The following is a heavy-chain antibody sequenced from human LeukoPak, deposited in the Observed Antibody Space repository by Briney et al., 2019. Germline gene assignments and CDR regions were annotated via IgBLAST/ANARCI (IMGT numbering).Heavy chain of an antibody. V-gene: IGHV4-39*01. CDR1: GGSISSRNYY. Sequence: PSETLSLTCSVSGGSISSRNYYWGWIRQPPGRGLEWIGSVYYSGSTYSNPSLMSRVTISVDTSKNQFSLKLSSVTAADTAVYYCATRIGELAYVHWGQGTLVIFSA. J-gene: IGHJ4*02. CDR3: ATRIGELAYVH. D-gene: IGHD3-10*01. CDR2: VYYSGST.